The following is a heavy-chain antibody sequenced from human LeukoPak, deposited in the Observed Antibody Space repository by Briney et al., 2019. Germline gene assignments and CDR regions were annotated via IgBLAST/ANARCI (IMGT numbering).Heavy chain of an antibody. CDR1: GYTFTGYY. D-gene: IGHD4-17*01. CDR3: ASDYGDLEYYFDY. J-gene: IGHJ4*02. Sequence: ASVKVSCKASGYTFTGYYMHWVRQAPGQGLEWMGIINPSGGSTSYAQKFQGRVTMTRDTSTSTVYMELSSLRSEDTAVYYCASDYGDLEYYFDYWGQGTLVTVSS. V-gene: IGHV1-46*01. CDR2: INPSGGST.